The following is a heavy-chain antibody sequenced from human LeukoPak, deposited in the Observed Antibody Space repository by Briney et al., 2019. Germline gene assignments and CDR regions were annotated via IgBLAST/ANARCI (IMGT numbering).Heavy chain of an antibody. V-gene: IGHV3-33*01. D-gene: IGHD6-19*01. CDR1: GFTFSSYG. J-gene: IGHJ4*02. Sequence: GGSLRLSCAASGFTFSSYGMHWVRQVPGKGLEWVAVIWYDGNDKYYADSVKGRFTISRDNSKNTLYLQMNSLRAEDTAVYYCARALQWLADYWGQGTLVTVSS. CDR3: ARALQWLADY. CDR2: IWYDGNDK.